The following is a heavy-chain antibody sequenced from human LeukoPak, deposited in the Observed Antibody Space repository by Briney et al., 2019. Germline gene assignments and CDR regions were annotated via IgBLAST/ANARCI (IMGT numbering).Heavy chain of an antibody. Sequence: ASVKVSCKASGYTFTSYGISWVRQAPGQGLEWMGIINPSGGSTSYAQKFQGRVTMTRDMSTSTVYMELSSLRSEDTAVYYCARDDYGDYVEGGNYFDYWGQGTLVTVSS. CDR3: ARDDYGDYVEGGNYFDY. V-gene: IGHV1-46*01. J-gene: IGHJ4*02. CDR2: INPSGGST. CDR1: GYTFTSYG. D-gene: IGHD4-17*01.